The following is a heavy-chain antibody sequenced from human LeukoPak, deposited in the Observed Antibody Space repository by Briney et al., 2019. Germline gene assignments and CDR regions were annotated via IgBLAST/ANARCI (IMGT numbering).Heavy chain of an antibody. Sequence: SQTLSLTCTVSGGSISSGGYYWSWIRQHPGKGLEWIGYIYYSGSTYYNPSLKRRVTISVDTSKNQFSLKLSSVTAADTAVYYCARFISYDSSGYIIWYAFDIWGQGTLVTVSS. CDR2: IYYSGST. CDR1: GGSISSGGYY. V-gene: IGHV4-31*03. D-gene: IGHD3-22*01. J-gene: IGHJ4*02. CDR3: ARFISYDSSGYIIWYAFDI.